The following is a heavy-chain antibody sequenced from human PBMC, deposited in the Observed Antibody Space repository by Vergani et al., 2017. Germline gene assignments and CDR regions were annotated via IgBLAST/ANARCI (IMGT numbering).Heavy chain of an antibody. D-gene: IGHD6-19*01. J-gene: IGHJ5*02. V-gene: IGHV4-59*01. CDR3: AIGVAVAPDWFDP. CDR2: IYYSGST. Sequence: QVQLQESGPGLVKPSETLSLTCTVSGGSISSYYWRWIRQPPGKGLELIGYIYYSGSTNYNPSLKSRVTIAVDTSKNQFSLKLSSVTAADTAVYYCAIGVAVAPDWFDPWGQGTLVTVSS. CDR1: GGSISSYY.